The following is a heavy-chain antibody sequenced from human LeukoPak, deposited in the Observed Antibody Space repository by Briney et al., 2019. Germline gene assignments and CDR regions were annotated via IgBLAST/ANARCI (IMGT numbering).Heavy chain of an antibody. J-gene: IGHJ4*02. Sequence: SVKVSCKASGGTFSSYAISWVRQAPGQGLEWMGRIIPIFGTANYAQKFQGRVTITTDESTSTAYMKLSSLRSEDTAVYYCARANYCSGGSCYSGGDYWGQGTLVTVSS. V-gene: IGHV1-69*05. D-gene: IGHD2-15*01. CDR1: GGTFSSYA. CDR3: ARANYCSGGSCYSGGDY. CDR2: IIPIFGTA.